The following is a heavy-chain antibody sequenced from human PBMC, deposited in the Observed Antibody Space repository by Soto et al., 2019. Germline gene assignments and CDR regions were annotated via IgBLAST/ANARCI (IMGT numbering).Heavy chain of an antibody. CDR3: ARDQAIFGVVITPVFDP. CDR2: IWYDGSNK. Sequence: GSLRLSCAASGFTFSSYGMHWVRQAPGKGLEWVAVIWYDGSNKYYADSVKGRFTISRDNSKNTLYLQMNSLRAEDTAVYYCARDQAIFGVVITPVFDPWGQGTLVTVSS. V-gene: IGHV3-33*01. CDR1: GFTFSSYG. D-gene: IGHD3-3*01. J-gene: IGHJ5*02.